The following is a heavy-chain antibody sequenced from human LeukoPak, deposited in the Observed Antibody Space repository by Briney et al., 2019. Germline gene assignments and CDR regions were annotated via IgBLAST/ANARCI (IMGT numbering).Heavy chain of an antibody. V-gene: IGHV4-38-2*01. Sequence: SETLSLTCAVSGYSISSGYYWGWIRQPPGKGLEWIGSIYHSGSTYYNPSLKRRVTISVDTSKNQCSLKLSSVAAADTAVYYCARGLYSGSFVNYFDYWGQGTLVTVSS. CDR1: GYSISSGYY. D-gene: IGHD1-26*01. CDR2: IYHSGST. J-gene: IGHJ4*02. CDR3: ARGLYSGSFVNYFDY.